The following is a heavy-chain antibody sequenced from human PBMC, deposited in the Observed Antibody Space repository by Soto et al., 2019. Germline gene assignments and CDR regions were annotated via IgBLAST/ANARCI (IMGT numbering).Heavy chain of an antibody. V-gene: IGHV4-31*03. J-gene: IGHJ4*02. D-gene: IGHD1-26*01. CDR1: GGSISSGGYY. Sequence: SETLSLTCTVSGGSISSGGYYWSWIRQHPGKGLEWIGYIYYSGSTYYNPSLKSRVTISVDTSKNQFSLKLSSVTAADTAVYYCARDGATMGGSYLGFDYWGQGTLVTVSS. CDR3: ARDGATMGGSYLGFDY. CDR2: IYYSGST.